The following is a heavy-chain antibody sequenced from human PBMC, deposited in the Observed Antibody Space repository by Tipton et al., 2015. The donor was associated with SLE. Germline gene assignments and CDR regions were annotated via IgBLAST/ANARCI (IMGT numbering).Heavy chain of an antibody. D-gene: IGHD2-21*01. J-gene: IGHJ3*01. CDR3: ARDEGLVGIAGAFDV. V-gene: IGHV3-30*04. CDR1: GFTFSSYA. Sequence: SLRLSCAASGFTFSSYAMHWVRQAPGKGLEWVAVISYDGSNKYYADSVKGRFTISRDNSKNTLYLQMNSLRAEDTAVYYCARDEGLVGIAGAFDVWGHGTVVTVSS. CDR2: ISYDGSNK.